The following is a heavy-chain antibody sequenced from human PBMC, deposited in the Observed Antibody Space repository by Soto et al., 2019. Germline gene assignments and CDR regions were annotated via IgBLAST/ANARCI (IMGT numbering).Heavy chain of an antibody. CDR1: GGTFSTYT. Sequence: GASVKVSCKASGGTFSTYTITWVRQAPGQGLEWMGRIIPIIGIINYAQKFQGRVTITADKFTSTAYMELTSLRSDDTAVYYCARALAPAAASRDEYFQHWGQGTLVTVAS. D-gene: IGHD2-2*01. CDR2: IIPIIGII. CDR3: ARALAPAAASRDEYFQH. J-gene: IGHJ1*01. V-gene: IGHV1-69*02.